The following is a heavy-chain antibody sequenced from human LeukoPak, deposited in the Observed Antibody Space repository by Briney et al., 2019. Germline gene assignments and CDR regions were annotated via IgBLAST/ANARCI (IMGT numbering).Heavy chain of an antibody. D-gene: IGHD2-21*02. CDR1: GYTFTDYY. Sequence: ASVKVSCKASGYTFTDYYIHWVRQAPGQGLEWMGWINPNSGVTNYAQKFQGRVTMTRDTSITTAYMELSRLRSDDTAVYYCARDNREVRGGDCFDVWGKGTTVTASS. CDR3: ARDNREVRGGDCFDV. V-gene: IGHV1-2*02. J-gene: IGHJ6*04. CDR2: INPNSGVT.